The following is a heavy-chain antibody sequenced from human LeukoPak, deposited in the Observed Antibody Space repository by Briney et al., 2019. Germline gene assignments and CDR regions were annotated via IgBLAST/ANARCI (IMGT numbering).Heavy chain of an antibody. V-gene: IGHV1-69*02. J-gene: IGHJ5*02. D-gene: IGHD4-23*01. CDR2: IIPILGIA. Sequence: SVKVSCKAPGGTFSSYTISWVRQAPGQGLEWMGRIIPILGIANYAQKFQGRVTITADKSTSTAYMELSSLRSEDTAVYYCARATTVDWFDPWGQGTLVTVSS. CDR1: GGTFSSYT. CDR3: ARATTVDWFDP.